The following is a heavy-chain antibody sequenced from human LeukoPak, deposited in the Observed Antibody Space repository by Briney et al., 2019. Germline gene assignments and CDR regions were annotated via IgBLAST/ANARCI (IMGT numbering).Heavy chain of an antibody. CDR2: IRNKANSYTT. CDR3: AKAFRTYYYDSSGP. Sequence: GGSLRLSCVASGFTFSDHYMDWVRQAPGKGLEWVCRIRNKANSYTTEYAASVKGRFTISRDDSKNSLYLQMNSLETEDTAVYYCAKAFRTYYYDSSGPWGQGTLVTVSS. V-gene: IGHV3-72*01. CDR1: GFTFSDHY. J-gene: IGHJ4*02. D-gene: IGHD3-22*01.